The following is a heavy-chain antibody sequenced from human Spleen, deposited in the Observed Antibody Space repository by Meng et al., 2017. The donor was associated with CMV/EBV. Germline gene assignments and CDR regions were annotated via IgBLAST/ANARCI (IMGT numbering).Heavy chain of an antibody. CDR3: ARDRVHYGDYGDWFDP. CDR2: IIPILGIA. J-gene: IGHJ5*02. V-gene: IGHV1-69*04. D-gene: IGHD4-17*01. CDR1: GGTFSSYT. Sequence: SVKVSCKASGGTFSSYTISWVRQAPGQGLEWMGRIIPILGIANYAQKFQGRVTITADKSTSTAYMELSSLRSEDTAVYYCARDRVHYGDYGDWFDPWGQGTLVTVSS.